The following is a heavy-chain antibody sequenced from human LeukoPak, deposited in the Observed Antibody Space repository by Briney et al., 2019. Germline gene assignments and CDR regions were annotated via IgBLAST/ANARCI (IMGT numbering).Heavy chain of an antibody. CDR3: ARDKGLPQAFDI. Sequence: PSETLSLTCTVSGGSISSFYWSWIRQPPGKGLEYIGYISYSGTTSYNPSLKSRVTISVDTSKNQFSLKLTSVTAADTDVYYCARDKGLPQAFDIWGQGTMVTVSS. CDR2: ISYSGTT. J-gene: IGHJ3*02. D-gene: IGHD5/OR15-5a*01. V-gene: IGHV4-59*01. CDR1: GGSISSFY.